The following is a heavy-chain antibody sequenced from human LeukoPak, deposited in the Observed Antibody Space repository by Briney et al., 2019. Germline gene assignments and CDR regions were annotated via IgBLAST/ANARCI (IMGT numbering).Heavy chain of an antibody. CDR2: IYYSGST. CDR1: RDSISDYY. D-gene: IGHD4-23*01. CDR3: AMELNVGNSGFYFVY. V-gene: IGHV4-59*01. J-gene: IGHJ4*02. Sequence: PSETLSLTCTVSRDSISDYYWSWIRHPPGERLEWIGYIYYSGSTNYNPSLKSRVTISLDTSKNQVPLNLNSVTAADTAVDYCAMELNVGNSGFYFVYWGQGTHATVSS.